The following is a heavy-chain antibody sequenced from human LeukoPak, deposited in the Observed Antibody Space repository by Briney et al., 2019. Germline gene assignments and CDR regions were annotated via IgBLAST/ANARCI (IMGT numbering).Heavy chain of an antibody. Sequence: SVKVSCKASGGTFSSYAISWVRQAPGQGLEWMGGIIPIFGTANYAQKFQGRVTITADESTSTAYMELSSLRSEDTAVYYCAKNGKAGTTRGYYFDYWGQGTLVTVSS. J-gene: IGHJ4*02. D-gene: IGHD1-1*01. CDR1: GGTFSSYA. CDR3: AKNGKAGTTRGYYFDY. V-gene: IGHV1-69*13. CDR2: IIPIFGTA.